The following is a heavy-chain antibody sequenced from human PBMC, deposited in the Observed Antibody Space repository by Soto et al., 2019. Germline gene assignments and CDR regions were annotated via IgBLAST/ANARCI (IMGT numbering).Heavy chain of an antibody. CDR1: GFTFSDYW. CDR2: IKKDESKK. D-gene: IGHD2-15*01. CDR3: ARDVWPGSGPCYIDAFDM. V-gene: IGHV3-7*04. J-gene: IGHJ3*02. Sequence: EVQLVESGGGLVQPGESLILSCAASGFTFSDYWMTWVRHAPGKGLEWVANIKKDESKKSYLDSVRGRFTISRDNARNSMYLQMNRLRAEDTALYDCARDVWPGSGPCYIDAFDMWGQGTMVTVSS.